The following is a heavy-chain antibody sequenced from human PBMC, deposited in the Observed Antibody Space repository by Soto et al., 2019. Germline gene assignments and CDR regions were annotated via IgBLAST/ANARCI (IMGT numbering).Heavy chain of an antibody. CDR3: ARIWAAGPSDYYYGMDV. V-gene: IGHV1-69*13. CDR1: GGTFSSYA. CDR2: IIPIFGTA. Sequence: GASVKVSCKASGGTFSSYAISWVRQAPGQGLEWMGGIIPIFGTANYAQKFQGRVTITADESTSTAYMELSSLRSEDTAVYYCARIWAAGPSDYYYGMDVWGRGTTVTVSS. D-gene: IGHD6-13*01. J-gene: IGHJ6*02.